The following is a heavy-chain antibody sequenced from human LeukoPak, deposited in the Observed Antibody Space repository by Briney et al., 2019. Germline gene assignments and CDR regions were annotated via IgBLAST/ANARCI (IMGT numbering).Heavy chain of an antibody. CDR3: ARTTSSTSFNFDY. D-gene: IGHD2-2*01. Sequence: SGPALVKPTQTLTLTCTFSGFSLSTSGVCVSWIRQPPGKALEWLARIDWDDDKYYSTSLKTRLPISKDTSKNQVVLTMTNMDPEDTATYYCARTTSSTSFNFDYWGQGTLVTVSS. CDR1: GFSLSTSGVC. V-gene: IGHV2-70*11. J-gene: IGHJ4*02. CDR2: IDWDDDK.